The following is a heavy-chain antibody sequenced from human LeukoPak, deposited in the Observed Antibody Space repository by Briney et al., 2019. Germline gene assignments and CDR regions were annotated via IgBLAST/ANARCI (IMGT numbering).Heavy chain of an antibody. V-gene: IGHV3-7*01. Sequence: GGSLRLSCAASGFTFSTYWMSWVRQAPGKGLEWVANIKQDGSAKNYVDSAMGRFTISRDSAKNSLYLQMNSMRAEDTAVYYCAGAAAWEQAYWGQGTLVTVSS. J-gene: IGHJ4*02. CDR2: IKQDGSAK. D-gene: IGHD1-26*01. CDR1: GFTFSTYW. CDR3: AGAAAWEQAY.